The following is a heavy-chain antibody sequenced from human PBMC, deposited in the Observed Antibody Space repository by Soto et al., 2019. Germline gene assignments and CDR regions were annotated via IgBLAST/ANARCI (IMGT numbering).Heavy chain of an antibody. V-gene: IGHV1-2*02. CDR1: GYTXTGYY. CDR3: ARGGRLVATITGY. D-gene: IGHD5-12*01. J-gene: IGHJ4*02. CDR2: INPNSGGT. Sequence: SXKVSFQASGYTXTGYYMNLVRQAPGQGLEWMGWINPNSGGTNYAQKFQGRVTMTRDTSIRTAYMELSRLRSDDTDVYYCARGGRLVATITGYWGQGTLGTVSS.